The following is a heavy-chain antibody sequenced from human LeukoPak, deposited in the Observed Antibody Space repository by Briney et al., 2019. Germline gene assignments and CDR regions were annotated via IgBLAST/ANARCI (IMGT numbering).Heavy chain of an antibody. CDR1: GYTFTGYY. CDR3: ARDGGGRQWLAYYFDY. J-gene: IGHJ4*02. CDR2: INPSGGST. Sequence: VASVTVSCKASGYTFTGYYMHWVRQAPGQGLEWMGIINPSGGSTSYEQKFQGRVTMTRDMSTSTVYMELSSLRSEDTAVYYCARDGGGRQWLAYYFDYWGQGTLVTVSS. V-gene: IGHV1-46*01. D-gene: IGHD6-19*01.